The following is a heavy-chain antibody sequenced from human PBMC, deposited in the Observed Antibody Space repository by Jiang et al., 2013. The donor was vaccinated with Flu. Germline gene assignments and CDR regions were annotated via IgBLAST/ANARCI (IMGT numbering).Heavy chain of an antibody. J-gene: IGHJ5*02. CDR2: VGYSGNT. CDR3: AWDSTIWNRFDH. V-gene: IGHV4-39*01. D-gene: IGHD1-26*01. Sequence: GSGLVKPSETLSLTCTVSGGSISGFNYYWGWIRQPPGRGLEWIGSVGYSGNTYYNASLKSRVTISVDTSNNQVSLKLSSLTAADTAVYHCAWDSTIWNRFDHWGQGAMVTVSS. CDR1: GGSISGFNYY.